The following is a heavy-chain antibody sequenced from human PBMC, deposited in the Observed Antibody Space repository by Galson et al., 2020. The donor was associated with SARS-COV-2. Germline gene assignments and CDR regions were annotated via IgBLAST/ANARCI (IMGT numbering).Heavy chain of an antibody. CDR3: ARGELLRGLDY. CDR1: GGSFSSYY. D-gene: IGHD3-10*01. CDR2: IYSSGST. Sequence: ASETLSLTCAVSGGSFSSYYWSWIRQPPGRGLEWIGYIYSSGSTNYSPSVKRRVTISIDTSKNQFSLKLRSVTAADTAVYYCARGELLRGLDYWGQGTLVTVSS. J-gene: IGHJ4*02. V-gene: IGHV4-59*01.